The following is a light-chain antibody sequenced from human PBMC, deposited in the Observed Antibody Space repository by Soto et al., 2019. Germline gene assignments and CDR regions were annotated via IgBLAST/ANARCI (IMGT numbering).Light chain of an antibody. Sequence: QSVLTQPRSVSGSPGQSVTISCTGTSSDVGAHNYVSWYQQHPGKAPKLMTYDVSKRPSGVPDRFSGSKSGNTASLTISGLQAEDEADYYCCSYADNYSYVFGPGTKVTVL. CDR3: CSYADNYSYV. J-gene: IGLJ1*01. V-gene: IGLV2-11*01. CDR2: DVS. CDR1: SSDVGAHNY.